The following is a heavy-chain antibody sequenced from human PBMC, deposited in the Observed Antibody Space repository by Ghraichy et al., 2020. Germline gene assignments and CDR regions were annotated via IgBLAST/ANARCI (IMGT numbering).Heavy chain of an antibody. Sequence: GGSLRLSCAASGFTFSSHAVGWVRQAPGKGLEWVSVISGSGGYTNYADSVKGRFTISRDTSKNTLYLQMNSLRAEDTAVYYCAKLQSREQVVRVGDNWFDSWGQGILVTVSS. CDR3: AKLQSREQVVRVGDNWFDS. CDR2: ISGSGGYT. CDR1: GFTFSSHA. D-gene: IGHD6-6*01. V-gene: IGHV3-23*01. J-gene: IGHJ5*01.